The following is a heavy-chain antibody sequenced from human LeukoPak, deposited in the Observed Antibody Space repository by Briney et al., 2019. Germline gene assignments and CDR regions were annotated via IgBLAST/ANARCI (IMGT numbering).Heavy chain of an antibody. Sequence: SVKVSCKASGGTFSSYAISWVRQAPGQGLEWMGGIIPIFDTANYAQKFQGRVTITADESTSTAYMELSSLRSEDTAVYYCAREVGDYYDSSGYYQNFDYWGQGTLVTVSS. CDR3: AREVGDYYDSSGYYQNFDY. D-gene: IGHD3-22*01. V-gene: IGHV1-69*13. J-gene: IGHJ4*02. CDR2: IIPIFDTA. CDR1: GGTFSSYA.